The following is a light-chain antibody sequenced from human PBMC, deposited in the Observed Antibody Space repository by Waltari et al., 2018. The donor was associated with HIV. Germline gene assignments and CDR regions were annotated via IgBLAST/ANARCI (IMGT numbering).Light chain of an antibody. CDR1: PSVSSN. V-gene: IGKV3-15*01. CDR3: QQYNNWPPLT. Sequence: DIIMTQSPVPLSVSPGERATLSCRARPSVSSNLAWFQQKPGEAPRLLIYGASTRAAGSPARFSGSGSGTENTLTISSLQSEDFAVYYCQQYNNWPPLTFGGGTKVEIK. CDR2: GAS. J-gene: IGKJ4*01.